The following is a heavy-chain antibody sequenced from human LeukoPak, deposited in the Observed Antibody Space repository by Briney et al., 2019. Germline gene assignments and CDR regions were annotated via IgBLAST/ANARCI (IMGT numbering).Heavy chain of an antibody. J-gene: IGHJ6*03. CDR2: IYYSGST. CDR3: ARVYSNSAHYYYYMDV. V-gene: IGHV4-59*11. Sequence: SETLSLTCTVSGGSISSHYWSWIRQPPGKGLEWIGYIYYSGSTSYNPSLKSRVTISVDTSKNQFSLKLSSVTAADTAVYYCARVYSNSAHYYYYMDVWQRDHGHRLL. D-gene: IGHD6-6*01. CDR1: GGSISSHY.